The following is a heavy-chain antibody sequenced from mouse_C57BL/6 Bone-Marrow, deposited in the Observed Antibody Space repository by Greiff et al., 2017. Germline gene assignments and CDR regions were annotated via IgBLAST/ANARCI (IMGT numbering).Heavy chain of an antibody. CDR3: ARESAQAGAMDY. J-gene: IGHJ4*01. Sequence: QVQLQQPGAELVMPGASVKLSCKASGYTFTSYWMHWVKQRPGQGLEWIGEIDPSDSYTNYNQKFKGKSTLTVDKSSSTAYMQLSSLTSEDSAVYYCARESAQAGAMDYWGQGTSVTVSS. V-gene: IGHV1-69*01. D-gene: IGHD3-2*02. CDR2: IDPSDSYT. CDR1: GYTFTSYW.